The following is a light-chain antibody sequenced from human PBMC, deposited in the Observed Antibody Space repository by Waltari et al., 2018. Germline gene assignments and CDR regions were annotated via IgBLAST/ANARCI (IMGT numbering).Light chain of an antibody. CDR1: SSNIGANT. CDR2: TDN. CDR3: QTWDDSLNGVV. J-gene: IGLJ2*01. Sequence: QSVLTQPPSASGTPGQTVTISCSGSSSNIGANTVKWYQQLPGTAPKLLIYTDNLRPSGVPDRFSGSKSGTSASLAISGLQSEDEADYHCQTWDDSLNGVVFGGGTKLTVL. V-gene: IGLV1-44*01.